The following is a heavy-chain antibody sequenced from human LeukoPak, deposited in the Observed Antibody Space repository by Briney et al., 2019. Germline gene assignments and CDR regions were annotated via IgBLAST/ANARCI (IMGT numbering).Heavy chain of an antibody. CDR1: GGSIRSYY. D-gene: IGHD2-2*01. J-gene: IGHJ4*02. V-gene: IGHV4-59*01. Sequence: PSETLSLTCTVTGGSIRSYYWSWIRQPPGKGLEWIGYVYYSGSTKYNPSLKSRVTISVDTSKNQISLKLSSVTAAGTAVYYCARSSEYCSSTSCYWGDFDYWGQGTLVTVSS. CDR3: ARSSEYCSSTSCYWGDFDY. CDR2: VYYSGST.